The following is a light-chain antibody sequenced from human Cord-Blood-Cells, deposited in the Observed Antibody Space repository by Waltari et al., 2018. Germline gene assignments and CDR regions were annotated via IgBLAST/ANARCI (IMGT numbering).Light chain of an antibody. CDR2: EGS. CDR3: CSYAGSSTWV. J-gene: IGLJ3*02. Sequence: QSALTQPASVSASPGQSITISCTGTSSYVWSYNLLPWYQQHPGKAPKLMIYEGSKRPSGVSNVFSVSKSGNTASLTISGLQAEDEADYYCCSYAGSSTWVFGGGTKLTVL. CDR1: SSYVWSYNL. V-gene: IGLV2-23*01.